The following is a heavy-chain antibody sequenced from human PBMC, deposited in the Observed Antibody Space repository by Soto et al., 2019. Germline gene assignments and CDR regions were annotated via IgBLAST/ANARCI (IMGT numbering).Heavy chain of an antibody. J-gene: IGHJ3*02. Sequence: AASVKVSCKASGGTFSSYAISWVRQAPGQGLEWMGGIIPIFGTANYAQKFQGRVTITADESTSTAYMELSSLRSEDTAVYYCARASFTMIVVVSFDDAFDIWGQGTMVTVSS. CDR1: GGTFSSYA. CDR3: ARASFTMIVVVSFDDAFDI. V-gene: IGHV1-69*13. CDR2: IIPIFGTA. D-gene: IGHD3-22*01.